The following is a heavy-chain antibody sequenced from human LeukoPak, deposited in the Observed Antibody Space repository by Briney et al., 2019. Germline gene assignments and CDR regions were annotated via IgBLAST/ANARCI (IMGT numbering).Heavy chain of an antibody. J-gene: IGHJ4*02. CDR3: AKDLEDCSGGSCYPPADY. D-gene: IGHD2-15*01. CDR1: GFTFSSYG. CDR2: ISYDGSNK. V-gene: IGHV3-30*18. Sequence: GGSLRLSCAASGFTFSSYGMHWVRQAPGKGLEWVAVISYDGSNKYYADSVKGRFTISRDNSKNTLYLQMNSLRAEDTAVYYCAKDLEDCSGGSCYPPADYWGQGTLVTVSS.